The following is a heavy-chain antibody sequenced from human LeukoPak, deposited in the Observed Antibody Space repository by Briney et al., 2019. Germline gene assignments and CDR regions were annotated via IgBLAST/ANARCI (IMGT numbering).Heavy chain of an antibody. Sequence: PSETLSLTCAVYGGSFSGYYWSRIRQPPGKGLEWIGEINHSGSTNYNPSLKSRVTISIDTSKNQFSLKLSSLTAADTAIYYCARGIESYGDYGYWGQGILVTVSS. J-gene: IGHJ4*02. V-gene: IGHV4-34*01. CDR3: ARGIESYGDYGY. CDR1: GGSFSGYY. CDR2: INHSGST. D-gene: IGHD4-17*01.